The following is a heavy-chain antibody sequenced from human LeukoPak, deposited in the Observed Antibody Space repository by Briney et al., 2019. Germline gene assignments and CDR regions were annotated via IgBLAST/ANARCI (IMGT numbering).Heavy chain of an antibody. Sequence: PGGSLRLSCAASGFTFDDYAMHWVRQTPGKGLEWVSYISRNSGNIGYADSVKGRFTISRDNSKNTLYLQMNSLRADDTAVYYCVKDHGWLLYSWGQGTLVTVSS. V-gene: IGHV3-9*01. J-gene: IGHJ4*02. CDR1: GFTFDDYA. D-gene: IGHD3-9*01. CDR2: ISRNSGNI. CDR3: VKDHGWLLYS.